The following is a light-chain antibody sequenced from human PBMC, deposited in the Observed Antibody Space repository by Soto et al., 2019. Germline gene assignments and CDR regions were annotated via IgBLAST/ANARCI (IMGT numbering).Light chain of an antibody. CDR3: SSFTSRFTFV. Sequence: QSVLTQPASVSGSPGQSITISCTGTSSDVGAYNYVSWYQQHPGKAPKLMISEVTNRPSGVSERFSGSKSGNTASLTISGLQAEDEADYYCSSFTSRFTFVFGTGTKVTVL. V-gene: IGLV2-14*01. CDR1: SSDVGAYNY. J-gene: IGLJ1*01. CDR2: EVT.